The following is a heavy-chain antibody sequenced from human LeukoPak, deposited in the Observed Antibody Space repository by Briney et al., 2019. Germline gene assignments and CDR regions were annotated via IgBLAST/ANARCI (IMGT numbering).Heavy chain of an antibody. CDR3: ASANDGLTSRFDY. V-gene: IGHV1-69*05. J-gene: IGHJ4*02. Sequence: SVKVSCKASGGTFSSYAISWVRQAPGQGLEWMGGIIPIFGTANYAQKFQGRVTITTDESTSTAYMELSSLRSEDTAVYYCASANDGLTSRFDYWGQGTLVTVSS. D-gene: IGHD4/OR15-4a*01. CDR1: GGTFSSYA. CDR2: IIPIFGTA.